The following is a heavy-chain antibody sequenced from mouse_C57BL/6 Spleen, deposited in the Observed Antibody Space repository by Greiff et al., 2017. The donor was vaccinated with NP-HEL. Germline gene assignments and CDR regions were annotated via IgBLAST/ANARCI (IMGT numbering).Heavy chain of an antibody. Sequence: QVQLQQSGAELVRPGASVTLSCKASGYTFTDYEMHWVKQTPVHGLEWIGAIDPETGGTAYTQKFKGKAILTADNSSSTAYMELRSLTSEDSAVYYCTRSDGYYGGAMDYWGQGTSVTVSS. V-gene: IGHV1-15*01. J-gene: IGHJ4*01. D-gene: IGHD2-3*01. CDR3: TRSDGYYGGAMDY. CDR2: IDPETGGT. CDR1: GYTFTDYE.